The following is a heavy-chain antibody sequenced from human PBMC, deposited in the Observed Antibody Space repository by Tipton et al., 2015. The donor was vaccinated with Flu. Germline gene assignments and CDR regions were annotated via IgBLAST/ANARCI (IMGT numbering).Heavy chain of an antibody. Sequence: SLRLSCAASGFSFSSYAMSWVRQAPGKGLEWVSSISGSGASTYYADSVKGRFTISRDKSKNTVYLQMNSLRAEDTAVYYCARGREARGGHYGMDVWGQGP. D-gene: IGHD3-10*01. CDR3: ARGREARGGHYGMDV. J-gene: IGHJ6*02. CDR2: ISGSGAST. CDR1: GFSFSSYA. V-gene: IGHV3-23*01.